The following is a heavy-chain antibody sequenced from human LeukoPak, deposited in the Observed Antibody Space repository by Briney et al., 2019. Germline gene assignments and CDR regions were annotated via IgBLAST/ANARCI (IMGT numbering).Heavy chain of an antibody. V-gene: IGHV3-48*03. CDR1: GFTFSSCE. J-gene: IGHJ5*02. Sequence: PGGSLRLSCAASGFTFSSCEMNWVRQAPGKGLEWVSYISTSGTSIYYADSVKGRFTISRDNAKNSLYLQMNSLRAEDTAVYYCARKYSSSWSGFDPWGQGTLVTVSS. CDR3: ARKYSSSWSGFDP. CDR2: ISTSGTSI. D-gene: IGHD6-13*01.